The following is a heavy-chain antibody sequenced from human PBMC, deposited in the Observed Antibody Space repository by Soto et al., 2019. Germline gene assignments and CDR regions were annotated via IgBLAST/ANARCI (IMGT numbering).Heavy chain of an antibody. CDR2: ISYDGSNK. D-gene: IGHD2-15*01. J-gene: IGHJ4*02. CDR3: AEGRDIVVVVAPLDY. CDR1: GFTFSSYG. Sequence: QVQLVESGGGVVQPGRSLRLSCAASGFTFSSYGMHWVRQAPGKGLEWVAVISYDGSNKYYADSVKGRFTISRDNSKNTLYRRMNSLRAEDTAVYYCAEGRDIVVVVAPLDYWGQGTLVTVSS. V-gene: IGHV3-30*18.